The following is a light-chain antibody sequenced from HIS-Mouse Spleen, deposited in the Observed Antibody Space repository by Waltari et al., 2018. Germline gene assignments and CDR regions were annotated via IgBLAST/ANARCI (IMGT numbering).Light chain of an antibody. CDR3: SSYTSSSTYV. J-gene: IGLJ1*01. V-gene: IGLV2-14*03. CDR2: DVS. Sequence: QSALTQPASVSGSPGQSITISCTGTSSDVGGYTSVPWYQQHPGKAPKLMIYDVSNRPSGVSNRFSGSKSGNTASLTISGLQAEDEADYYCSSYTSSSTYVFGTGTKVTVL. CDR1: SSDVGGYTS.